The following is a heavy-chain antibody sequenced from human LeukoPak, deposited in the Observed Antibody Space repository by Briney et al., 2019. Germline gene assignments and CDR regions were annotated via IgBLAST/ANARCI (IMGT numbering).Heavy chain of an antibody. V-gene: IGHV3-11*04. CDR1: GFTFSDYY. D-gene: IGHD2-8*01. CDR2: ISSSGSPI. CDR3: ARGTFALIEVVDY. J-gene: IGHJ4*02. Sequence: PGGALRLSCAASGFTFSDYYMSWIRPAPGEGLGWGSFISSSGSPIYYAGSVKGRFTISRDNAKNSLYLQMNSLRAEDAAVYYCARGTFALIEVVDYWGQGTVVTVSS.